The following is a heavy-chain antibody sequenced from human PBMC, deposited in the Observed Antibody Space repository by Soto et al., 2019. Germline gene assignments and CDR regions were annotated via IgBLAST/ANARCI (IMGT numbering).Heavy chain of an antibody. CDR1: GFTFSSYG. CDR2: ISYDGSNK. Sequence: GGSLRLSCAASGFTFSSYGMHWVRQAPGKGLEWVAVISYDGSNKYYADSVKGRFTISRDNSKDTLYLQMNSLRAEDTAVYYCAKEGLKPGAACDSYYGKDVWGQGTTVTGSS. D-gene: IGHD6-19*01. V-gene: IGHV3-30*18. J-gene: IGHJ6*02. CDR3: AKEGLKPGAACDSYYGKDV.